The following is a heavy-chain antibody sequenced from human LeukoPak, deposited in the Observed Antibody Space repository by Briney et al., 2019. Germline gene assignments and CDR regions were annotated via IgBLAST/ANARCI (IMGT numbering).Heavy chain of an antibody. CDR2: IYYSGST. V-gene: IGHV4-30-4*08. CDR3: ARAKYYYDSSGYYSHFDY. Sequence: SQTLSLTCTVSGGSISSGDYYWSWIRQPPGKGLEWIGYIYYSGSTYYNPSLKSRVTISVDTSKNQFSLKLSSVTAADTAVYYCARAKYYYDSSGYYSHFDYWGQGTLVTVSS. J-gene: IGHJ4*02. CDR1: GGSISSGDYY. D-gene: IGHD3-22*01.